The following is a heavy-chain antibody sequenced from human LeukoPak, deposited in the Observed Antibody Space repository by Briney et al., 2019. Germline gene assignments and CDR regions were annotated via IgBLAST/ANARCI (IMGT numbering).Heavy chain of an antibody. D-gene: IGHD1-1*01. V-gene: IGHV3-7*01. J-gene: IGHJ3*02. CDR3: ASNLIKVLHAFDI. CDR2: IKQDGSEK. CDR1: GFTFSSYW. Sequence: GGSLRLSXAASGFTFSSYWMSWVRQAPGKGLEWVANIKQDGSEKYYVDSVKGRFTISRDNAKNSLYLQMNSLRAEDTAVYYCASNLIKVLHAFDIWGQGTMVTVSS.